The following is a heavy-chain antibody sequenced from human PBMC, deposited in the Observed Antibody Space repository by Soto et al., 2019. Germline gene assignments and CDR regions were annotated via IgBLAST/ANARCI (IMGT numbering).Heavy chain of an antibody. J-gene: IGHJ4*02. CDR3: ARGSGWYTGGVGY. D-gene: IGHD6-19*01. V-gene: IGHV1-8*01. CDR2: MNPNSANT. CDR1: GYTFTSYD. Sequence: QVQLVQSGAELNKTGASVKVSCKASGYTFTSYDYNWVRQATGQGLERMGWMNPNSANTGHAQKFQGRGTMTRTTSISTDYMELSSLRSEDTAVYYCARGSGWYTGGVGYWGQGTLVNVSS.